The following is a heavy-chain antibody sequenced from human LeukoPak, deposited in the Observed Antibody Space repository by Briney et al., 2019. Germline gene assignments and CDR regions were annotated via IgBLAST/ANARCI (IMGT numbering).Heavy chain of an antibody. CDR1: GGSFRGYY. V-gene: IGHV4-34*01. Sequence: ASETLSLTCAVYGGSFRGYYWSWIRQPPGKGLEWIGEINHSGSTNYNPSLKSRVTISVDTSKNQFSLKLSSVTAADTAVYYCARGSYYYDSSGYSVNGSFDYWGQGTLVTVSS. D-gene: IGHD3-22*01. J-gene: IGHJ4*02. CDR3: ARGSYYYDSSGYSVNGSFDY. CDR2: INHSGST.